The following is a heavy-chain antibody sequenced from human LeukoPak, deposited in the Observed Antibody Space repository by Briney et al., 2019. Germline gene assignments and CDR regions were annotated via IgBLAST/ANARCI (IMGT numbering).Heavy chain of an antibody. V-gene: IGHV3-30*02. Sequence: PGGSLRLSCAASGFTFSSYGMHWVRQAPGKGLEWVAFIRYDGSNKYYADSVKGRFTISRDNSKNTLYLQMNSLRAEDTAVYYCAKDLVVAASRYFDYWGKGTLVTVSS. J-gene: IGHJ4*02. CDR1: GFTFSSYG. CDR3: AKDLVVAASRYFDY. D-gene: IGHD2-15*01. CDR2: IRYDGSNK.